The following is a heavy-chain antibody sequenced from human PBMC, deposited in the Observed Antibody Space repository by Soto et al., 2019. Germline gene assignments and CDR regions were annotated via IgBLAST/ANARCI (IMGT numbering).Heavy chain of an antibody. V-gene: IGHV3-23*01. CDR1: GFTFRSYA. D-gene: IGHD2-2*01. J-gene: IGHJ4*02. CDR2: ISGSGGST. Sequence: GGSLRLSCGASGFTFRSYAMSLVRQAPGKGLEWVSAISGSGGSTYYADSVKGRFTISRDNSKNTLYLQMNSLRAEDTAVYYCAKDGLGYCSSTSCYGPSPLDYWGQGTLVTVSS. CDR3: AKDGLGYCSSTSCYGPSPLDY.